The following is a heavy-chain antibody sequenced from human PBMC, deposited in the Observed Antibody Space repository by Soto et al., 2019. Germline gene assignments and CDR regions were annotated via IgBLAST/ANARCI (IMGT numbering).Heavy chain of an antibody. CDR1: GGSISSYY. J-gene: IGHJ4*02. CDR2: IYYSGST. V-gene: IGHV4-59*01. CDR3: ARVTIGSSGWYGHNFDY. D-gene: IGHD6-19*01. Sequence: PSETLSLTCTVSGGSISSYYWSWIRQPPGKGLEWIGYIYYSGSTNYNPSLKSRVTISVDTSKNQFSLKLSSVTAADTAVYYCARVTIGSSGWYGHNFDYWGQGTLVTVSS.